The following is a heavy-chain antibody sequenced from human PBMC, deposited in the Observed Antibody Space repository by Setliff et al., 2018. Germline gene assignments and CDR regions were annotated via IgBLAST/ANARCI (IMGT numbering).Heavy chain of an antibody. Sequence: ASVKVSCKTSGYTFTNYGITWVRQAPGQGLEWMGWINNYSFKTNYPQKFLGRVTVTTDTSTGTAYMEVGSLTPDDTAIYYCARINFHVSSGYYYAPDYWGPGTLVTVSS. CDR3: ARINFHVSSGYYYAPDY. V-gene: IGHV1-18*01. J-gene: IGHJ4*02. CDR1: GYTFTNYG. CDR2: INNYSFKT. D-gene: IGHD3-22*01.